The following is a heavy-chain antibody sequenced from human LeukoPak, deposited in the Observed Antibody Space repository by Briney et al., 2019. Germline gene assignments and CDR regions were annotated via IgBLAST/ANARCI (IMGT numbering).Heavy chain of an antibody. CDR1: GFTFSTFA. Sequence: GGSLRLSCAASGFTFSTFAMSWVRQAPGKGLEWVSSITASGGSTFYADSVKGRFTISRDNSKSTLYLQMNSLRAEDTAVYYCAKPTYYDYVWGSPHYYFDYWGQGTLVTVSS. CDR2: ITASGGST. D-gene: IGHD3-16*01. CDR3: AKPTYYDYVWGSPHYYFDY. J-gene: IGHJ4*02. V-gene: IGHV3-23*01.